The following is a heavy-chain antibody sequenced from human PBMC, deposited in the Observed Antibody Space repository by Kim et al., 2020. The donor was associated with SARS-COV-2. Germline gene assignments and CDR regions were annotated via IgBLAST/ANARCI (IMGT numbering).Heavy chain of an antibody. Sequence: SVKVSCKASGGTFSSYAISWVRQAPGQGLEWMGRIIPILGIANYAQKFQGRVTITADKSTSTAYMELSSLRSEDTAVYYCARESLYDYVWGSYRDWGQGTLVTVSS. CDR3: ARESLYDYVWGSYRD. J-gene: IGHJ4*02. CDR2: IIPILGIA. V-gene: IGHV1-69*04. D-gene: IGHD3-16*02. CDR1: GGTFSSYA.